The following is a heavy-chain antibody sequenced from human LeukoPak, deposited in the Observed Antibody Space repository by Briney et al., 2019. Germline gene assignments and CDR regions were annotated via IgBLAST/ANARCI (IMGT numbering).Heavy chain of an antibody. D-gene: IGHD3-10*01. CDR1: GFTFSIYE. J-gene: IGHJ4*02. V-gene: IGHV3-48*03. Sequence: GGSLRLSCAASGFTFSIYEMNWVRQAPGKGLEWVSYISSSGSTIYYADSVKGRFTISRDNAKNSLYLQMNSLRAEDTAVYYCARDYLSGGGFDYWGQGTLVTASS. CDR3: ARDYLSGGGFDY. CDR2: ISSSGSTI.